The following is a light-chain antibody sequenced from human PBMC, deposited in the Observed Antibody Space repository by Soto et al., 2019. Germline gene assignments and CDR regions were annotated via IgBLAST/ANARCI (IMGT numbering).Light chain of an antibody. Sequence: EIVLTQSPATLSLSPGERATLSCRASQSVSSYLAWYQQKPGQAPRLLIYDASNRATGIPARFSGSGSGTDFTLTIRRLEPEDFAIYYCQQRRNWPPLTFGGGTKVEIK. J-gene: IGKJ4*01. CDR2: DAS. CDR3: QQRRNWPPLT. CDR1: QSVSSY. V-gene: IGKV3-11*01.